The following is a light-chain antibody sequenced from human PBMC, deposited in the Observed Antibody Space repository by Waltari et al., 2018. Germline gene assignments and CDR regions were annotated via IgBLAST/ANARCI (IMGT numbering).Light chain of an antibody. V-gene: IGLV2-11*01. Sequence: QSALTQPRSVSGSPGPSVTISCTGASSDVGSNHRVSWYQQPPGTAPKLIIHDVDKRPSGVPDRFSGSKSGNTASLTISGLQGEDEADYYCCSYAGRYTWVFGGGTKLTVL. J-gene: IGLJ3*02. CDR1: SSDVGSNHR. CDR3: CSYAGRYTWV. CDR2: DVD.